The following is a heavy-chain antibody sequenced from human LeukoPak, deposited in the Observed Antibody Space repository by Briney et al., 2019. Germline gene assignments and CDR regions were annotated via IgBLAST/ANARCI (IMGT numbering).Heavy chain of an antibody. V-gene: IGHV3-7*03. CDR3: AGPPQAGPFDY. J-gene: IGHJ4*02. CDR1: GFIFSNHW. CDR2: IKPDGSEA. D-gene: IGHD6-19*01. Sequence: GGSLRLSCAASGFIFSNHWMTWVRQAPGKGLEWVANIKPDGSEAHYVDSLKGRFAISRDNAKNSLYLQMNSLRAEDTAVYYCAGPPQAGPFDYWGQGTLVTVSS.